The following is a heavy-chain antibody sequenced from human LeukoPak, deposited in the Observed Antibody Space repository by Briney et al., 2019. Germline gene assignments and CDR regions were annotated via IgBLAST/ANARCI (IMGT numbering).Heavy chain of an antibody. J-gene: IGHJ4*02. Sequence: GGSLRLSCAVSGYPFSDHYIDWVRQAPGKGLEWVGQTRNKANNYATEYAASIKGRFIISRDDSRNSVYLQMNSLKTEDTAVYYCAKQGRNDFVDSWGQGTLVTVSS. V-gene: IGHV3-72*01. D-gene: IGHD3-3*01. CDR3: AKQGRNDFVDS. CDR2: TRNKANNYAT. CDR1: GYPFSDHY.